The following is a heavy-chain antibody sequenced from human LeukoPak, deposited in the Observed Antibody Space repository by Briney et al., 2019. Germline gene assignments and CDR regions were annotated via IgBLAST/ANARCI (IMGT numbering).Heavy chain of an antibody. CDR1: GFTFNSYL. Sequence: GGSLRLSCAASGFTFNSYLMHWVRQAPGKGLVWVSRINSDGSSPTYADSVKGRFTISRDNAKNTLYLQMNSLRAEDTAVYYCARVGGSSWGYFYYHMDVGGKGTAVTVSS. CDR2: INSDGSSP. D-gene: IGHD6-13*01. V-gene: IGHV3-74*01. CDR3: ARVGGSSWGYFYYHMDV. J-gene: IGHJ6*03.